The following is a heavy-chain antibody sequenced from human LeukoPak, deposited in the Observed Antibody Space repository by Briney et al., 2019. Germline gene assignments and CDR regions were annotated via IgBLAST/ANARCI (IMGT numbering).Heavy chain of an antibody. CDR1: GYTFTGYY. Sequence: ASVKVSCKASGYTFTGYYMHWVRPAPGQGLAGMEWINPNSGGTNYAQKFQGRVTMTRDTSISTAYMELSRLRSDDTAVYYCARAGGIAVADSFDYWGQGTLVTVSS. CDR2: INPNSGGT. J-gene: IGHJ4*02. CDR3: ARAGGIAVADSFDY. D-gene: IGHD6-19*01. V-gene: IGHV1-2*02.